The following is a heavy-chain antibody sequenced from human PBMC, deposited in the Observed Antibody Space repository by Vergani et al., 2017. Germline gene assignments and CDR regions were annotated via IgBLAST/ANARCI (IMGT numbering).Heavy chain of an antibody. CDR2: IKSKTDGGTT. Sequence: EVQLVESGGGLVKPGGSLRLSCAASGFTFSNAWMSWVRQAPGKGLEWVGRIKSKTDGGTTDYAAPVKGRFTISRDDSKNTLYLQMNSLKTEDTAVYYCAKTKLVRRYFDYWGQGTLVTVSS. CDR3: AKTKLVRRYFDY. CDR1: GFTFSNAW. V-gene: IGHV3-15*01. D-gene: IGHD6-6*01. J-gene: IGHJ4*02.